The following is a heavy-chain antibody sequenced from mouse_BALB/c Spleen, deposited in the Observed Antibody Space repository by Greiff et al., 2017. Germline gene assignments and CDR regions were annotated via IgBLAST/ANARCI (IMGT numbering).Heavy chain of an antibody. D-gene: IGHD2-4*01. CDR1: GFAFSSYD. Sequence: EVQRVESGGGLVKPGGSLKLSCAASGFAFSSYDMSWVRQTPEKRLEWVAYISSGGGSTYYPDTVKGRFTISRDNAKNTLYLQMSSLKSEDTAMYYCARQKPLSTMITGAMDYWGQGTSVTVSS. J-gene: IGHJ4*01. V-gene: IGHV5-12-1*01. CDR3: ARQKPLSTMITGAMDY. CDR2: ISSGGGST.